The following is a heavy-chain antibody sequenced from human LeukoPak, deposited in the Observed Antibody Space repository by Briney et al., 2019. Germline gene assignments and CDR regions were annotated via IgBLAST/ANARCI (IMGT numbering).Heavy chain of an antibody. J-gene: IGHJ6*03. Sequence: PGESLRLSCTASGFTFTTYWMSWVRHPPGKGLEWVANIKQDGTEKYYVDSVKGRFTISRDNSKNTLYLQMNSLRAEDTAVYYCANTKQQLGPRGGYYYYYMDVWGKGTTVTVSS. D-gene: IGHD6-13*01. CDR3: ANTKQQLGPRGGYYYYYMDV. CDR2: IKQDGTEK. CDR1: GFTFTTYW. V-gene: IGHV3-7*01.